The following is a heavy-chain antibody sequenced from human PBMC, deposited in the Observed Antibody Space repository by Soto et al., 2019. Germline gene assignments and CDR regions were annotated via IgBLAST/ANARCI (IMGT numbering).Heavy chain of an antibody. D-gene: IGHD6-19*01. V-gene: IGHV4-39*01. Sequence: SETLSLTCSVSGDSVSSSNFYWGWIRQPPGKGLEWIGSVYYSGSTYYNPSLKSRVTMSVDTSKNQFSLKLSSVTAADAAVYYCARHPTFSGWEYYFEYWGQGTLVTVSS. CDR3: ARHPTFSGWEYYFEY. CDR1: GDSVSSSNFY. J-gene: IGHJ4*02. CDR2: VYYSGST.